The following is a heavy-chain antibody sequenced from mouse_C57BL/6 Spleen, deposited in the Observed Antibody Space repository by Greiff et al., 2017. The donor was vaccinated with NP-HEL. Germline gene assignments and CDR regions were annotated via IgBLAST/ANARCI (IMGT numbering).Heavy chain of an antibody. Sequence: VQLQQSGPELVKPGASVKISCKASGYAFSSSWMNWVKQRPGKGLEWIGRIYPGDGDTNYNGKFKGKATLTADNSSSTSYMQLSSLTSEDSAVYFGARIKEAMDYWVQGTSVTVSS. CDR1: GYAFSSSW. J-gene: IGHJ4*01. CDR3: ARIKEAMDY. V-gene: IGHV1-82*01. D-gene: IGHD1-3*01. CDR2: IYPGDGDT.